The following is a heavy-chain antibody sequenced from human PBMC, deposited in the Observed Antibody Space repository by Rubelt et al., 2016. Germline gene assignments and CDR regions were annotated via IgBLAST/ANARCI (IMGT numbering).Heavy chain of an antibody. CDR1: GYTFTSYE. Sequence: QVQLVQSGAEVKKPGASVKVSCKASGYTFTSYEINWVRQATGQGLEWMGWMSANSGNKGNAQKLQGRVTLTRDTSLNAAYMGLGGLGSDDTAVYYCARGDYWGQGTLVIVSS. CDR2: MSANSGNK. J-gene: IGHJ4*02. V-gene: IGHV1-8*01. CDR3: ARGDY.